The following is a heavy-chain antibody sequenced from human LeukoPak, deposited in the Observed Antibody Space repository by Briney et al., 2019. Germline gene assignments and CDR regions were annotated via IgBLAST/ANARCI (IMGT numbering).Heavy chain of an antibody. CDR2: IYSGGST. CDR3: ARYRNYYDTSGYYPFDY. CDR1: GFTFSSDY. D-gene: IGHD3-22*01. Sequence: GGSLRLSCAASGFTFSSDYMSWVRQAPGKGLEGVSIIYSGGSTYYADSVKGRFTISRDNSKNTVYLQMNSLRAEDMAVYYCARYRNYYDTSGYYPFDYWGQGTLVTVSS. V-gene: IGHV3-53*01. J-gene: IGHJ4*02.